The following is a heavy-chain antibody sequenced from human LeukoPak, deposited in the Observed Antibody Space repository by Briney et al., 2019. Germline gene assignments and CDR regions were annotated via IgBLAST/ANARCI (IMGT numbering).Heavy chain of an antibody. V-gene: IGHV3-30-3*01. CDR2: ISYDGSNK. CDR3: AARALFSSWYDYYGMDV. Sequence: GGSLRLSCAASGFTFSSYAMHWVRQAPGKGLEWVAVISYDGSNKYYADSVKGRFTISRDNSKNTLYLQMNSLRAEDTAVYYCAARALFSSWYDYYGMDVWGQGTTVTVSS. J-gene: IGHJ6*02. CDR1: GFTFSSYA. D-gene: IGHD6-13*01.